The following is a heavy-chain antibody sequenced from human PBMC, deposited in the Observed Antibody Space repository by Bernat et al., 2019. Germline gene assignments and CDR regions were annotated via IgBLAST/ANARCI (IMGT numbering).Heavy chain of an antibody. D-gene: IGHD4-17*01. CDR1: GFTFSSYG. CDR3: ARVPALYDDYEHAFDI. J-gene: IGHJ3*02. CDR2: RWYDGSNK. Sequence: QVQLVESGGGVVQPGRSLRLSCAASGFTFSSYGMHWVRQAPGKGLGWVAVRWYDGSNKYYADSVKGRFTISRDNSKNTQYLQMNSLKAKDTAVYYCARVPALYDDYEHAFDIWGQGTMVTVSS. V-gene: IGHV3-33*01.